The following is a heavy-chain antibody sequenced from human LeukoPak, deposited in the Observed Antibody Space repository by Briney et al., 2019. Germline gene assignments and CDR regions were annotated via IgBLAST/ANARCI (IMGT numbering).Heavy chain of an antibody. CDR3: ARDRVYSSGWYPDY. V-gene: IGHV4-4*02. D-gene: IGHD6-19*01. Sequence: SETLSLTCAVSGGSISSSNWWSWVRQPPGKGLEWIGEIYHSGSTNYNPSLKSRVTISVDESKNQFSLKLSSVTAADTAVYYCARDRVYSSGWYPDYWGQGTLVTVSS. J-gene: IGHJ4*02. CDR1: GGSISSSNW. CDR2: IYHSGST.